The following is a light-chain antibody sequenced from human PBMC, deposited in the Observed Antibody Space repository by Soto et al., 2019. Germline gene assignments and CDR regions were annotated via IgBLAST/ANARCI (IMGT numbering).Light chain of an antibody. CDR2: DAS. CDR1: QNISNC. CDR3: QPYDNLPLT. J-gene: IGKJ5*01. V-gene: IGKV1-33*01. Sequence: DIQMTQSPASLSASVGDRVTITCQACQNISNCLNGYQHKPGHPPKLLIYDASTLETGVPSGFSGSGAGTDFTFTISSLQAEDIALYYCQPYDNLPLTFGQGTRLEIK.